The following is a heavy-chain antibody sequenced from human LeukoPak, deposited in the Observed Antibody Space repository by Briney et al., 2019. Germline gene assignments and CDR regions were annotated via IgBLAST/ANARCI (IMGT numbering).Heavy chain of an antibody. V-gene: IGHV1-46*01. CDR1: GYTFTSYY. D-gene: IGHD4-17*01. J-gene: IGHJ4*02. CDR2: INPSGGST. Sequence: ASVKVSCKASGYTFTSYYMHWVRQAPGQGLEWMGIINPSGGSTSYAQKLQGRVTMTTDTSTSTAYMELRSLRSDDTAVYYCARGEYGDLPYDYWGQGTLVTVSS. CDR3: ARGEYGDLPYDY.